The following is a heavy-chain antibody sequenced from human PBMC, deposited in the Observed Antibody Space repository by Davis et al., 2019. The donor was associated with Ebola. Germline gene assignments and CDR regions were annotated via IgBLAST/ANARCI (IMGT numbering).Heavy chain of an antibody. Sequence: SGPTLVKPTQTLTLTCTFSGFSLTTGVGVGWIRQPPGKALEWLALIYWDDDKRYSPSLKSRLTITKDTSKNQVVLTMTNMDPVDTATYFCAHISSRAGYNMDVWGQGTTVTVSS. J-gene: IGHJ6*02. CDR1: GFSLTTGVG. CDR2: IYWDDDK. V-gene: IGHV2-5*02. CDR3: AHISSRAGYNMDV. D-gene: IGHD5-24*01.